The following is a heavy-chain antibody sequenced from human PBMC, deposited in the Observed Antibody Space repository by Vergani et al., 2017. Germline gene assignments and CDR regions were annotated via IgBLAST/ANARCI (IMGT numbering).Heavy chain of an antibody. D-gene: IGHD5-12*01. Sequence: QVQLVQSGAEVKKPGSSVKVSCKASGGTFTGYYMHWVRQAPGQGLEWMGWINPNSGGTNYAQKFQGRVTMTRDTSISTAYMELSRLRSDDTAVYYCAREDLVGWLRFVYWGQGTLVTVSS. J-gene: IGHJ4*02. CDR3: AREDLVGWLRFVY. CDR2: INPNSGGT. V-gene: IGHV1-2*02. CDR1: GGTFTGYY.